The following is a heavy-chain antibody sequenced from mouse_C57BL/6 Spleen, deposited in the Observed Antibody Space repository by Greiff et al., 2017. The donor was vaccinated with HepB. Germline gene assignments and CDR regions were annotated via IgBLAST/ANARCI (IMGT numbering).Heavy chain of an antibody. CDR1: GYAFSSYW. D-gene: IGHD2-4*01. CDR2: IYPGDGDT. V-gene: IGHV1-80*01. Sequence: QVQLKESGAELVKPGASVKISCKASGYAFSSYWMNWVKQRPGKGLEWIGQIYPGDGDTNYNGKFKGKATLTADKSSSTAYMQLSSLTSEDSAVYFCARRGYDYSFAYWGQGTLVTVSA. CDR3: ARRGYDYSFAY. J-gene: IGHJ3*01.